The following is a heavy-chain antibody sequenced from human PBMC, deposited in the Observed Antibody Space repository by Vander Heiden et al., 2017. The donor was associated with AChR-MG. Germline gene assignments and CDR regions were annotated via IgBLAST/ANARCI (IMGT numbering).Heavy chain of an antibody. J-gene: IGHJ4*02. CDR2: ISSSSSYI. Sequence: EVQLVESGGGLVKPGGSLRLSCAASGFTFSSYSMNWVRQAPGKGLEWVSSISSSSSYIYYADSVKGRFTISRDNAKNSLYLQMNSLRAEDTAVYYCARDHAKYYYDSSDQNWGQGTLVTVSS. D-gene: IGHD3-22*01. V-gene: IGHV3-21*01. CDR3: ARDHAKYYYDSSDQN. CDR1: GFTFSSYS.